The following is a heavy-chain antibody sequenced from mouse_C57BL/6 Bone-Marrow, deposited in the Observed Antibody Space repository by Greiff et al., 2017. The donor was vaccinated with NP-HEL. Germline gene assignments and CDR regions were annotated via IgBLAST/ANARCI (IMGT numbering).Heavy chain of an antibody. CDR3: TTGVSYYFDH. CDR1: GFNIKDDY. J-gene: IGHJ2*01. D-gene: IGHD6-2*01. Sequence: VQLQQSGAELVRPGASVKSSCTASGFNIKDDYMHWVKQRPEQGLEWIGWIDPENGDTEYASKFQGKAPITADTSSNTAYLQLSSLTSEDTAVYYCTTGVSYYFDHWGQGTTLTVSS. V-gene: IGHV14-4*01. CDR2: IDPENGDT.